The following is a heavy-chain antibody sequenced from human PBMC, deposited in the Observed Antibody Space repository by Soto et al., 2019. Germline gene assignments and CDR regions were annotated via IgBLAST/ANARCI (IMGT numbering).Heavy chain of an antibody. V-gene: IGHV3-11*01. CDR1: GFTFSDYY. CDR3: ARVYCSTTSCYGDV. J-gene: IGHJ6*02. CDR2: ISSSGRHM. D-gene: IGHD2-2*01. Sequence: PGGSLRLSCAASGFTFSDYYMSWIRQAPGKGLEWVSYISSSGRHMFYADSVKGQFTISRDNAKNSLYLQMKSLRAEDTAVYYCARVYCSTTSCYGDVWGQGTTVTVSS.